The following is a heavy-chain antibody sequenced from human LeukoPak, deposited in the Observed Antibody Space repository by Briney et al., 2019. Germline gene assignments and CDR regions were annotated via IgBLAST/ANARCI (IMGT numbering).Heavy chain of an antibody. J-gene: IGHJ6*02. CDR3: ARERITMINGMDV. V-gene: IGHV4-30-4*01. Sequence: SQTLSLTCTVSGGSISSGDYYWSWIRQPPGKGLEWIGYIYYSGSTDYNPSLKSRVTISVDTSKNQFSLKLSSVTAADTAVYYCARERITMINGMDVWGQGTTVTVSS. CDR2: IYYSGST. CDR1: GGSISSGDYY. D-gene: IGHD3-22*01.